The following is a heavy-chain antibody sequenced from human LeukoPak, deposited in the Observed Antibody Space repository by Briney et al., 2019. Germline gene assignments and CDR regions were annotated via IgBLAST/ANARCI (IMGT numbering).Heavy chain of an antibody. CDR3: ARGGDSLHY. J-gene: IGHJ4*02. V-gene: IGHV3-66*01. Sequence: PGGSLRLSCAASVFTVSSNFMTWVRQAPGKGLEWVSVIYSGGSTYYADSVKDRFTISRDNSKNMLYLQMNSLRAEDTAVYYCARGGDSLHYWGQGTLVTVSS. CDR1: VFTVSSNF. D-gene: IGHD3-10*01. CDR2: IYSGGST.